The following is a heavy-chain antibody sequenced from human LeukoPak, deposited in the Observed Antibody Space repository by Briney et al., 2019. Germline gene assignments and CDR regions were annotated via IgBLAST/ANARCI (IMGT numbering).Heavy chain of an antibody. J-gene: IGHJ5*02. Sequence: PGGSLRLSCEASGFTFSSYGMSWVRQAPGKGLEWVSAISGSGGSTYYADSVKGRFTISRDNSKNTLYLQMNSLRAEDTAVYYCAMGGSGTFDPWGQGTLVTVSS. CDR2: ISGSGGST. CDR3: AMGGSGTFDP. CDR1: GFTFSSYG. V-gene: IGHV3-23*01. D-gene: IGHD3-10*01.